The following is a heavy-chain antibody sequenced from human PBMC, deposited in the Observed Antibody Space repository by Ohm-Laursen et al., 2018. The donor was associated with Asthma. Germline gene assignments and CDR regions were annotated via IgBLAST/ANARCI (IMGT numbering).Heavy chain of an antibody. J-gene: IGHJ3*01. CDR2: IWYDGSNK. V-gene: IGHV3-33*08. CDR3: ARDSGMAVVVDAFDL. D-gene: IGHD6-19*01. CDR1: GFTFSSYS. Sequence: SLRLSCAASGFTFSSYSMNWVRQAPGKGLEWVAVIWYDGSNKYYADSVKGRFTISRDNSKNTLYLQMNSLRAEDTAVYYCARDSGMAVVVDAFDLWGQGTMVPVSS.